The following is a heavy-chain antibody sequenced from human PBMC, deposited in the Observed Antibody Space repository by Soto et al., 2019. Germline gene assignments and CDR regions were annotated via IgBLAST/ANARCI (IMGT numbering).Heavy chain of an antibody. Sequence: PGESLKISCKDSGYRFTTYWIGWVRQMPGKGLDWMGIIYPGDSDTRYRPSLQGQVYISADKSISTAYLQWSSLKASDTAMYSCVRLTAVRSGTYSHPYYFDDWGQGTLVTVSS. CDR1: GYRFTTYW. D-gene: IGHD2-21*01. CDR2: IYPGDSDT. V-gene: IGHV5-51*01. J-gene: IGHJ4*02. CDR3: VRLTAVRSGTYSHPYYFDD.